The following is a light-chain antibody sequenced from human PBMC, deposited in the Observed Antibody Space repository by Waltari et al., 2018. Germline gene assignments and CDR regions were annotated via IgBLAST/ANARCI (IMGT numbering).Light chain of an antibody. V-gene: IGLV2-14*01. Sequence: QSALTQPASVSGSPGQSTTISSTGTSSDVGGYNHVSSYQQHPGKAPKLMIYEVSNRPSGVSNRFSGSKSGNTASLTISGLQAEDEADYYCSSYTSSSTYVVFGGGTKLTVL. CDR1: SSDVGGYNH. J-gene: IGLJ2*01. CDR3: SSYTSSSTYVV. CDR2: EVS.